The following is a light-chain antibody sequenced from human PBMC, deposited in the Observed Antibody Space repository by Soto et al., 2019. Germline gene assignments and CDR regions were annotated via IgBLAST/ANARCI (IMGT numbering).Light chain of an antibody. CDR1: SSDVGGYNY. Sequence: QSALTQPASVSGSPGQSITISCTGTSSDVGGYNYVSWYQQHPGKAPKLMIYEVSNRPSGVSNRFSGSKSGNTASLTISGLQAEDEADYYCCSYTSTFSVFGGGTKLTVL. CDR2: EVS. V-gene: IGLV2-14*01. J-gene: IGLJ3*02. CDR3: CSYTSTFSV.